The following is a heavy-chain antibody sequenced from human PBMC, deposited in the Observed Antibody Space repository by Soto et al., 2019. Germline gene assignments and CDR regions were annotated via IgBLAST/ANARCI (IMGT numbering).Heavy chain of an antibody. Sequence: GXAVKVSCKASRGTFSTFAIRWMRPAPVQGLEWMGGFIPIFGTANYAQKFQGRVTIPAEESTRTAYMELSSLRSEDMAVYYCASFGGALGFWGQGTLVTVSS. CDR1: RGTFSTFA. CDR3: ASFGGALGF. V-gene: IGHV1-69*13. CDR2: FIPIFGTA. D-gene: IGHD3-16*01. J-gene: IGHJ4*02.